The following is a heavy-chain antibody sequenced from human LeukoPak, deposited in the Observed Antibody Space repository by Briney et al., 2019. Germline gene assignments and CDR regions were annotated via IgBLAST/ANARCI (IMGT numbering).Heavy chain of an antibody. Sequence: GGSLRLSCAASGFTFSSYAMNWVRQAPGKGLEWVSAISGSGGSTHYADSVKGRFTISRDDSKNTLYLQMNSLRAEDTAVYYCAEGYSSGWYFFDNWGQGILVTVSS. CDR2: ISGSGGST. D-gene: IGHD6-19*01. CDR1: GFTFSSYA. CDR3: AEGYSSGWYFFDN. J-gene: IGHJ4*02. V-gene: IGHV3-23*01.